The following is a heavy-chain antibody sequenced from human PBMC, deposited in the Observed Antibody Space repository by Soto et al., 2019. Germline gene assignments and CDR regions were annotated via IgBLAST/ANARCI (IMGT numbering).Heavy chain of an antibody. CDR2: IRSGGST. Sequence: GGSLRLSSAASGFTFNNYNMNGDSEAPGKGLEWVSYIRSGGSTYYADSVKGRLASGRDNSINTLYLQMNSLRTEDTAVYYCAHPRRYGVFDAYDIWGQGAMVTVSS. CDR1: GFTFNNYN. J-gene: IGHJ3*02. V-gene: IGHV3-48*01. CDR3: AHPRRYGVFDAYDI. D-gene: IGHD4-17*01.